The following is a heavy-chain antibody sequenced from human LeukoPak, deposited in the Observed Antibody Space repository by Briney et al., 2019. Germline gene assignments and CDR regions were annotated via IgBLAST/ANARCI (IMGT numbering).Heavy chain of an antibody. Sequence: ASVKVSCKASGYTFTGYYMHWVRQAPGQGLEWMGWINPNGGGTNYAQKFQGRVTMTRDTSISTAYMELSRLRSDDTAVYYCAREGYYDSSGYSWAFDIWGQGTMVTVSS. J-gene: IGHJ3*02. CDR3: AREGYYDSSGYSWAFDI. D-gene: IGHD3-22*01. CDR2: INPNGGGT. V-gene: IGHV1-2*02. CDR1: GYTFTGYY.